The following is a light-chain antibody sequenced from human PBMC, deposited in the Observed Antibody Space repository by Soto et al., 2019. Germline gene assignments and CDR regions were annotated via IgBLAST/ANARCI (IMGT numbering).Light chain of an antibody. CDR1: SSDIGSYDL. CDR3: CSFADFTYV. CDR2: EVT. J-gene: IGLJ1*01. V-gene: IGLV2-23*02. Sequence: QSVLTQPASVSGSPGQSITISCTGTSSDIGSYDLVSWYQQHPGTAPKLIIYEVTKRHSGVSTRFSGSKSGNTASLTISGLQAVDEADYYCCSFADFTYVFGTGTKVTVL.